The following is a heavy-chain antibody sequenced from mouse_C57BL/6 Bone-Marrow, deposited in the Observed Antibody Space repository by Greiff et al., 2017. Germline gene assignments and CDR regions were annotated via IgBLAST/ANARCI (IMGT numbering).Heavy chain of an antibody. CDR1: GYSFTGYF. D-gene: IGHD2-3*01. V-gene: IGHV1-20*01. Sequence: EVQLQQSGPELVKPGDSVKISCKASGYSFTGYFMNWVMQSHGKSLEWIGRINPYNGDTFYNQKFKGKATLTVDKSSSTAHMELRSLTSEDSAVYYWARGDGYYSWFAYWGQGTLVTVSA. CDR3: ARGDGYYSWFAY. J-gene: IGHJ3*01. CDR2: INPYNGDT.